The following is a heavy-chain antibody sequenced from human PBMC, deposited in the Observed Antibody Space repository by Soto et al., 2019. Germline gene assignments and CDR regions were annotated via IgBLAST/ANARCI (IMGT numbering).Heavy chain of an antibody. V-gene: IGHV3-23*01. Sequence: GGSLRLSCAASGFTFSTSALSWVRQAPGKGLDWVSLISASGGSTDYAGSVKGRFTISRDNFKNTLYLQMNSLRAEDTAVYYCARVPPSDKLQPDFRMGVWGQGTTVTVSS. CDR2: ISASGGST. J-gene: IGHJ6*02. D-gene: IGHD4-4*01. CDR3: ARVPPSDKLQPDFRMGV. CDR1: GFTFSTSA.